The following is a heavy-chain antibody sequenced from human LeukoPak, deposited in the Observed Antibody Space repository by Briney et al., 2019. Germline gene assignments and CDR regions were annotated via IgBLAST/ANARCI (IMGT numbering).Heavy chain of an antibody. Sequence: GLEWVSVIYSGCSTYYADSVKGRFTISRDNAKNSLYLQMSSLRAEDTAVYYCARKRLLDYWGQGTLVTVSS. V-gene: IGHV3-53*01. CDR2: IYSGCST. D-gene: IGHD1-1*01. J-gene: IGHJ4*02. CDR3: ARKRLLDY.